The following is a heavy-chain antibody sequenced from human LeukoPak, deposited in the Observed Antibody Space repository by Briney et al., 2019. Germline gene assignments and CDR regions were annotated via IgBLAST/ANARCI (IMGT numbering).Heavy chain of an antibody. J-gene: IGHJ5*02. Sequence: GGSLRLSCEASGFTFGNYAMNWVRQAPGKGLEWVSTISGTGSSTYYADSAKGRFTIFRDNSKDTLFLQLNSLTAADTAMYFCAKASVAIPQYCNSWGQGTLVTVSS. V-gene: IGHV3-23*01. CDR3: AKASVAIPQYCNS. D-gene: IGHD2-2*02. CDR2: ISGTGSST. CDR1: GFTFGNYA.